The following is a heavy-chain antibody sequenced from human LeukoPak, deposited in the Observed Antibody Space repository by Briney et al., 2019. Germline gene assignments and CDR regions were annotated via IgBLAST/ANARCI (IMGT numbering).Heavy chain of an antibody. CDR3: ARDSEYNYGFDY. CDR2: ISYSGST. V-gene: IGHV4-59*01. Sequence: SETLSLTCTVSGGPISSYYWSWIRQAPGKGLEWIGYISYSGSTNSNPSLMSRPTMSVGTSTNQFSMKLHSVTAAGTAVYYCARDSEYNYGFDYWGQGTLVTVSS. CDR1: GGPISSYY. J-gene: IGHJ4*02. D-gene: IGHD5-18*01.